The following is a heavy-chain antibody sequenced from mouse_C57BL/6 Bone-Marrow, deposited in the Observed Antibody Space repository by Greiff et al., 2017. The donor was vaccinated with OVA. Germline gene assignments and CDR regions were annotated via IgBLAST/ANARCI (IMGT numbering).Heavy chain of an antibody. D-gene: IGHD2-4*01. CDR3: ARSIWDDYDPDFDY. V-gene: IGHV1-18*01. CDR2: INPNNGGT. CDR1: GYTFTDYN. Sequence: DVQLQESGPELVKPGASVKIPCKASGYTFTDYNMDWVKQSHGKSLEWIGDINPNNGGTIYNQKFKGKATLTVDKSSSTAYMELRSLTSEDTAVYYCARSIWDDYDPDFDYWGQGTTLTVSS. J-gene: IGHJ2*01.